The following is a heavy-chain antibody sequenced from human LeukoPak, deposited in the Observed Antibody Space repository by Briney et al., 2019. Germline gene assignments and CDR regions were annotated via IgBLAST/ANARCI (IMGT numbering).Heavy chain of an antibody. V-gene: IGHV3-15*01. D-gene: IGHD1/OR15-1a*01. CDR1: GFTLSNAW. CDR2: IKSKANGETR. J-gene: IGHJ6*03. Sequence: PGGSLRLSCAASGFTLSNAWMNWVRQAPSKGLEWVGLIKSKANGETRDYAAPVKGRFTISRDDSDNTLYLQMNSLRAEDTAVYYCAEQIKDYMDVWGKGTTVTISS. CDR3: AEQIKDYMDV.